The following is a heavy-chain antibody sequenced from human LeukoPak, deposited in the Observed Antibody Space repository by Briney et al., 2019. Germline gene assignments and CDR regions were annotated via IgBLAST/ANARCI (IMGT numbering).Heavy chain of an antibody. V-gene: IGHV1-18*01. D-gene: IGHD2-15*01. Sequence: ASVTVSCKASGYTFTSYGISRVRQAPGQGLEWMGWISAYNGDTNYAQKLQGRVTMTTDTSTSTAYMELRSLRSDDTAVYYCARDEVEGLLDYWGQGTLVTVSS. CDR1: GYTFTSYG. CDR3: ARDEVEGLLDY. J-gene: IGHJ4*02. CDR2: ISAYNGDT.